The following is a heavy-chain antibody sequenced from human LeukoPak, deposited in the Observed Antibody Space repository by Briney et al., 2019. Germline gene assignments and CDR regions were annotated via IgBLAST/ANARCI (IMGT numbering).Heavy chain of an antibody. CDR1: GGSFSGYY. J-gene: IGHJ4*02. V-gene: IGHV3-53*01. Sequence: ETLSLTCAVYGGSFSGYYWSWVRQAPGKGLEWVSVIYSGGSTYYADSVKGRFTISRDNSKNTLYLQMNSLRAEDTAVYYCARGIVGAPAAFDYWGQGTLVTVSS. CDR2: IYSGGST. CDR3: ARGIVGAPAAFDY. D-gene: IGHD1-26*01.